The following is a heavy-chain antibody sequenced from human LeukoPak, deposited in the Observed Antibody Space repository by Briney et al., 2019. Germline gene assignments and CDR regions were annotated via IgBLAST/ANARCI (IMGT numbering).Heavy chain of an antibody. CDR2: IYYSGRT. D-gene: IGHD5-24*01. CDR3: ARHEEEDGYNAKTFHY. J-gene: IGHJ4*02. Sequence: SETLSLTCTVSGGSISSGDYYWGWIRQSPEMGLEWIGSIYYSGRTYYNPSLKSRVTVSVDTSNNHFSLRLSSVTAADTAVYYCARHEEEDGYNAKTFHYWGQGTLVTVSS. V-gene: IGHV4-39*01. CDR1: GGSISSGDYY.